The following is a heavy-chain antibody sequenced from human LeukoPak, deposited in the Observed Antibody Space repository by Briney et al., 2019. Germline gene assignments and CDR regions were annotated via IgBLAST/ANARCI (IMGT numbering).Heavy chain of an antibody. Sequence: GASVKVSCKASGYTFTSYYMHWVRQAPGQGLEWMGIINPSGGSTSYAQKFQGRVTMTRDTSTSTVYMELSSLRSEDTAVYYCAREYCSGGSCYSRGIRYYMDVWGKGTTVTISS. CDR3: AREYCSGGSCYSRGIRYYMDV. V-gene: IGHV1-46*01. D-gene: IGHD2-15*01. J-gene: IGHJ6*03. CDR1: GYTFTSYY. CDR2: INPSGGST.